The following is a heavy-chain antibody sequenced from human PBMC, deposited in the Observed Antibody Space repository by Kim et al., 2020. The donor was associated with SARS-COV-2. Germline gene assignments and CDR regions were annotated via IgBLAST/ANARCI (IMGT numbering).Heavy chain of an antibody. CDR2: IYYSGST. CDR3: AVLGVTNFYYMDV. Sequence: SETLSLTCTVSGGSISSYYWSWIRQPPGKGLEWIGYIYYSGSTNYNPSLKSRVTISVDTSKNQFSLKLSSVTAADTAVYYCAVLGVTNFYYMDVWGKGTTVTVSS. J-gene: IGHJ6*03. D-gene: IGHD4-17*01. V-gene: IGHV4-59*01. CDR1: GGSISSYY.